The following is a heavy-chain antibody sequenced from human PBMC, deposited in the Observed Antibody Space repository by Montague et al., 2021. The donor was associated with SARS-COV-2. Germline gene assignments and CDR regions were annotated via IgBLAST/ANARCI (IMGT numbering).Heavy chain of an antibody. V-gene: IGHV4-4*09. D-gene: IGHD2-21*01. CDR3: ARYCERSWDV. J-gene: IGHJ6*02. CDR1: GVAISYGD. Sequence: SETLSLTCTMSGVAISYGDWSWIRQPPGKGLEWIVTIFENGDTDHNPSLKSRVTVSEDTSQNQFSLRLSSVAAADTALYYCARYCERSWDVWGQGTTVTVSS. CDR2: IFENGDT.